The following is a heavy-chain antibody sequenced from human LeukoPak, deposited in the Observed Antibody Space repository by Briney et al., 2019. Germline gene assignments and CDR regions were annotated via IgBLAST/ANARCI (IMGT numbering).Heavy chain of an antibody. J-gene: IGHJ2*01. CDR3: ARDKGITIFGVVITQDWYFDL. V-gene: IGHV1-69*05. CDR2: IIPIFGTA. Sequence: SVKVSCKASGYTFTSYDINWVRQATGQGLEWMGGIIPIFGTANYARKFQGRVTITTDESTSTAYMELSSLRSEDTAVYYCARDKGITIFGVVITQDWYFDLWGRGTLVTVSS. CDR1: GYTFTSYD. D-gene: IGHD3-3*01.